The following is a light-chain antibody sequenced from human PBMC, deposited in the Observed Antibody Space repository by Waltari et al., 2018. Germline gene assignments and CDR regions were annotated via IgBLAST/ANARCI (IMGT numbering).Light chain of an antibody. CDR2: TAS. CDR3: QQTYSTGT. J-gene: IGKJ1*01. Sequence: DIQMTQSPSSLSVSVGDRVTITCRASQSVTNYLHWFQQRPGKAPKMLISTASNLESGVPSRFSGSGSGTDFNFTISGLQPDDFATYYCQQTYSTGTFGQGTKVEVK. V-gene: IGKV1-39*01. CDR1: QSVTNY.